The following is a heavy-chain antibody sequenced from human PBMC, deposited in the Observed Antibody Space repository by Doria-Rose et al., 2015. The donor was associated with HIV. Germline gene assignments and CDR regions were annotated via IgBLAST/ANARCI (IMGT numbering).Heavy chain of an antibody. D-gene: IGHD3-22*01. CDR2: IYYSGST. J-gene: IGHJ4*02. Sequence: ESGPGLVKPSETLSLTCSVSGDSISTYYWNWIRQPPGKGLEWIGYIYYSGSTNYNPSLKSRVTISVDTSKNQFSLKLSSVTAADTAVYYCVRGTFYDSSGYYPYFDYWGQGTLVTV. V-gene: IGHV4-59*01. CDR3: VRGTFYDSSGYYPYFDY. CDR1: GDSISTYY.